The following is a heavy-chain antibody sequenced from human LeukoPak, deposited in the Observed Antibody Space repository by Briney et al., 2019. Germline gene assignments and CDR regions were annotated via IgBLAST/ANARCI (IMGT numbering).Heavy chain of an antibody. CDR1: GYTFTGYY. Sequence: ASVKVSCKASGYTFTGYYMHWVRQAPGQGLEWMGWINPNSGGTNYAQKFQGWVTMTRDTSISTVYMELSRLRSDDTAVYYCARGQEYYYDSSGYEIDYWGQGTLVTVSS. CDR3: ARGQEYYYDSSGYEIDY. D-gene: IGHD3-22*01. J-gene: IGHJ4*02. CDR2: INPNSGGT. V-gene: IGHV1-2*04.